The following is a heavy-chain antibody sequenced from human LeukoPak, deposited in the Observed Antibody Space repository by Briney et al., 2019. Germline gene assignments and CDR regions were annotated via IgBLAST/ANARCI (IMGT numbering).Heavy chain of an antibody. CDR2: ISSSGSTI. D-gene: IGHD2-2*01. Sequence: PGGSLRLSCAASGFTFSSYEMNWVRQAPGKGLEWVSYISSSGSTIYYADSVKGRFTISRDNAKNSLYLQMNSLRAEDTAVYYCARDLTSAYCSSTSCYQAPGYNYGMDVWGQGTTVTVSS. CDR1: GFTFSSYE. J-gene: IGHJ6*02. V-gene: IGHV3-48*03. CDR3: ARDLTSAYCSSTSCYQAPGYNYGMDV.